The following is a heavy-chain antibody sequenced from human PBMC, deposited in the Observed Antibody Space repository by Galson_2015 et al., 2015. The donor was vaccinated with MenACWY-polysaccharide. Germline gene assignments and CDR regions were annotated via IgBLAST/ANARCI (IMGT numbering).Heavy chain of an antibody. J-gene: IGHJ4*02. CDR3: ANWRWLPH. Sequence: SLRLSCAASGLTFSSSWMNWVRPAPGKGLEWVASIKPDGSEKYYVDSVKGRFSISRDNAKNSLYLQMNSLRAEDTAVYYCANWRWLPHWGQGSLVTVSS. CDR1: GLTFSSSW. V-gene: IGHV3-7*01. D-gene: IGHD5-24*01. CDR2: IKPDGSEK.